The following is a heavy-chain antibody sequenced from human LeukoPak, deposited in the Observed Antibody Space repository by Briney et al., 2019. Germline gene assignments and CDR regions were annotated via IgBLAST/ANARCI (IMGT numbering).Heavy chain of an antibody. CDR1: GYSISSGYC. J-gene: IGHJ4*02. V-gene: IGHV4-38-2*02. CDR3: ARILMVYALDY. CDR2: IYHSGST. Sequence: SETLSLTCTVSGYSISSGYCWGWIRQPPGKGLEWIGSIYHSGSTYYNPSLKSRVTISVDTSKNQFSLKLSSVTAADTAVYYCARILMVYALDYWGQGTLVTVSS. D-gene: IGHD2-8*01.